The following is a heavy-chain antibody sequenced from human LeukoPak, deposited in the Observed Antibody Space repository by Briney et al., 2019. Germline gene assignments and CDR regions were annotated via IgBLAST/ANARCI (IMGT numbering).Heavy chain of an antibody. J-gene: IGHJ4*02. CDR1: GGSISGTNG. CDR2: ISLAGRT. D-gene: IGHD1-26*01. V-gene: IGHV4-4*02. CDR3: SRESGPFCPFGY. Sequence: PSEPLSLTCGVSGGSISGTNGWSWARQPPGQGLEWIGEISLAGRTNHTPSLNGRVTMSLDKSSDQLSLQLTSVAAADTATYYCSRESGPFCPFGYWGQGTLVIVSS.